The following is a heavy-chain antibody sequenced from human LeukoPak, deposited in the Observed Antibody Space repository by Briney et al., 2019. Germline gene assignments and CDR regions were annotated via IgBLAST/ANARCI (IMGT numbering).Heavy chain of an antibody. Sequence: WGVLGLSCGASGFVFRNFPMHWVGQPPGKGRGWVTVPSYDGSNKYYTDSVKSRFTISRDNSKNTVYLQMNSLRAEDTAVYYCAKYRLELWFKDAFDIWGQGTMVTVSS. CDR3: AKYRLELWFKDAFDI. J-gene: IGHJ3*02. V-gene: IGHV3-30-3*02. CDR1: GFVFRNFP. D-gene: IGHD3/OR15-3a*01. CDR2: PSYDGSNK.